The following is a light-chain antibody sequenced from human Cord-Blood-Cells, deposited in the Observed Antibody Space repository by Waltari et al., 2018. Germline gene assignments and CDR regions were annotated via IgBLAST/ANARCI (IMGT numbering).Light chain of an antibody. Sequence: DIQMTQSPSTLSASVGDRVTLTCRASQSISSWLAWYQQKPGKAPKLLIYDASSLESGVPSRFSGSGSGTEVTLTISSLQPDDFATYYCQQYNSYSYTFGQGTKLEIK. CDR1: QSISSW. CDR2: DAS. CDR3: QQYNSYSYT. J-gene: IGKJ2*01. V-gene: IGKV1-5*01.